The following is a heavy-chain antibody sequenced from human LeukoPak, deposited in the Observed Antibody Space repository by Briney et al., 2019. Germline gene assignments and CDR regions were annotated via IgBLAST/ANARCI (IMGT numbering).Heavy chain of an antibody. J-gene: IGHJ6*02. Sequence: GGSLRLSCAASGFNFNSYAMSWVRQAPGKGLEWVSAISGSGGNTQYADSVKGRFTISRDNSKNTLYLQMNSVRAEDTAVYYCAKALWLPRVNYYFGMDVWGQGTTVTVSS. D-gene: IGHD5-24*01. CDR3: AKALWLPRVNYYFGMDV. CDR2: ISGSGGNT. V-gene: IGHV3-23*01. CDR1: GFNFNSYA.